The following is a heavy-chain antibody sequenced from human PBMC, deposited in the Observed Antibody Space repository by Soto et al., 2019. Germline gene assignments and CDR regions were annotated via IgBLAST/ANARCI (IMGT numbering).Heavy chain of an antibody. CDR3: ARHVWISTQWLGIDY. CDR1: GGSISSYY. D-gene: IGHD6-19*01. CDR2: IYYSGST. Sequence: QVQLQESGPGLVKPSETLSLTCTVSGGSISSYYWSWIRQPPGKGLEWIGYIYYSGSTNYNPSLKSRVTISVDASKNQFSLTLSSVTAADTAVYYCARHVWISTQWLGIDYWGQGTLVTVSS. J-gene: IGHJ4*02. V-gene: IGHV4-59*08.